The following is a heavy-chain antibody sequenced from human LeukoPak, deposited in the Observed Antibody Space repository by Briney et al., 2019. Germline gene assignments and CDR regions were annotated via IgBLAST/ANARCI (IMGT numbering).Heavy chain of an antibody. D-gene: IGHD1-1*01. Sequence: EPGGSLRLSCAASGFTVGSSYMNWVRQAPGKGLEWVAMIWYDGSNEFYADSVKGRFTISRDNSKNTLYLQMNSLRAEDTAVYYCARTTIHRSSNFDYWGQGTLVTVSS. CDR2: IWYDGSNE. CDR3: ARTTIHRSSNFDY. CDR1: GFTVGSSY. J-gene: IGHJ4*02. V-gene: IGHV3-33*08.